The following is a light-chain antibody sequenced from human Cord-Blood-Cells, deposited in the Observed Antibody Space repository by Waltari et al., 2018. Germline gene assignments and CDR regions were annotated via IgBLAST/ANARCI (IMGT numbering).Light chain of an antibody. CDR1: QGISNY. J-gene: IGKJ1*01. Sequence: DIQMNQSPSSLSASVGDRVTITCRASQGISNYLDWYQQKQSKVPKILIYAASTFPSGVPTRFSGSGSVTDFTLTICSLQPEDGATYYCQKYNSAPWTFGQGTKVEIK. CDR3: QKYNSAPWT. V-gene: IGKV1-27*01. CDR2: AAS.